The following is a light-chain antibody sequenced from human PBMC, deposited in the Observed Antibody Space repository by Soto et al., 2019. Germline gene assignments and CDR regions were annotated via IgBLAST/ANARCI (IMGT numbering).Light chain of an antibody. CDR2: GAS. J-gene: IGKJ3*01. V-gene: IGKV3-20*01. CDR3: QQYGRSPFT. Sequence: ETVLTQSPGTLSLSAGERLTLSCRASQTVSSSYLAWYQQKPGQAPRLLVYGASSRATGIPDRFSGSGSGTDFTLTISRLEPEDFAVYYCQQYGRSPFTFGPGTKVNIK. CDR1: QTVSSSY.